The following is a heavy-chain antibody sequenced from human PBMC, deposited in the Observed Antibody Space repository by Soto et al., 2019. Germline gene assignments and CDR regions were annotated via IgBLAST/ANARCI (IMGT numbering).Heavy chain of an antibody. D-gene: IGHD2-2*01. CDR2: INAGNGNT. J-gene: IGHJ6*03. Sequence: ASVKVSCKASGYTFTSYAMHWVRQAPGQRLEWMGWINAGNGNTKYSQKFQGRVTITRDTSASTAYMELSSLRSEDTAVYYCARESVVVVPAAMRDYYYYMDVWGKGTTVTGSS. CDR1: GYTFTSYA. CDR3: ARESVVVVPAAMRDYYYYMDV. V-gene: IGHV1-3*01.